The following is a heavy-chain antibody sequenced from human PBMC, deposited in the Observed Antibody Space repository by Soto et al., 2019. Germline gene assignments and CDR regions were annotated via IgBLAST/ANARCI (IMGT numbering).Heavy chain of an antibody. J-gene: IGHJ6*02. V-gene: IGHV4-59*08. CDR1: GGSISSYY. D-gene: IGHD2-2*01. CDR2: IYYSGST. Sequence: PSETLSLTCTVSGGSISSYYWSWIRQPPGKGLEWIGYIYYSGSTNYNHSLKSRVTISVDTSKNQFSLKVTSVTAADTAVYYCARLHGYCISSSCHGHYAMDVWGQGTTVTVSS. CDR3: ARLHGYCISSSCHGHYAMDV.